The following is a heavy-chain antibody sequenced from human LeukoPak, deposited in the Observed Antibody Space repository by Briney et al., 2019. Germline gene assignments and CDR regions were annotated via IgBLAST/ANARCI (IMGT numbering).Heavy chain of an antibody. CDR1: GFTFSSYE. D-gene: IGHD3-10*01. Sequence: PGGSLRLSCAASGFTFSSYEMNWVRQAPGKGLEWVSYISSSGSTIYYADSVKGRFTISRDNAKNSLYLQMNSLRAEDTALYYCAKSSGNYLNYYYMDVWGKGTTVTISS. CDR3: AKSSGNYLNYYYMDV. J-gene: IGHJ6*03. CDR2: ISSSGSTI. V-gene: IGHV3-48*03.